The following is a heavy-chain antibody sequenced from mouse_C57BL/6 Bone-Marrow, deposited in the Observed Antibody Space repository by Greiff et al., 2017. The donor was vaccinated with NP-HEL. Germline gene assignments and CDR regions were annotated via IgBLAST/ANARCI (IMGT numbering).Heavy chain of an antibody. CDR2: ISSGGSFT. J-gene: IGHJ2*01. CDR3: ARQWGRDY. D-gene: IGHD3-3*01. Sequence: EVMLVESGGDLVKPGGSLKLSCAASGFTFSSYGMSWVRQTPDKRLEWVATISSGGSFTYYPDSVKGRFTISRDNAKNTLYLQMSSLKSEDTAMYYCARQWGRDYWGQGTTLTVSS. V-gene: IGHV5-6*01. CDR1: GFTFSSYG.